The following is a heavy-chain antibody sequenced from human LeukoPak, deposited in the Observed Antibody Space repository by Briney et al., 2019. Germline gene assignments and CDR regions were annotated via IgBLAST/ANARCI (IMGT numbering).Heavy chain of an antibody. CDR1: LYTLIGHF. V-gene: IGHV1-2*02. J-gene: IGHJ4*02. D-gene: IGHD6-19*01. Sequence: ASVKVSCKASLYTLIGHFNHWMRQPPGQGLEWMGWINPNSGVTNYAQKFQGRVTMTRDTSISTAYMELSGLTFDDTAVYYCGRAPQYSSGWHFEYWGQGILVTVSS. CDR3: GRAPQYSSGWHFEY. CDR2: INPNSGVT.